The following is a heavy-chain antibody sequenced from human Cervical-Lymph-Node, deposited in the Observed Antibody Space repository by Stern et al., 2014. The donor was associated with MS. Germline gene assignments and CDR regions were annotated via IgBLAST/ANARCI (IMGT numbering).Heavy chain of an antibody. J-gene: IGHJ4*02. Sequence: VQLLESGPGLVKPSQTLSLTCTVSGGSISSTGYYWTWIRQHPGKGLEWIGYIHYSGSTYYNPSLKSRGIISVDTSKNQFSLNLSSVTAADTALYYCARSDRLWGSFDYWGQGRLVTVSS. D-gene: IGHD3-16*01. CDR3: ARSDRLWGSFDY. V-gene: IGHV4-31*03. CDR2: IHYSGST. CDR1: GGSISSTGYY.